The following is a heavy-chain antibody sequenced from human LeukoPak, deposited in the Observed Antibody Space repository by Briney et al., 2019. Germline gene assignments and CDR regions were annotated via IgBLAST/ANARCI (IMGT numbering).Heavy chain of an antibody. CDR3: AREGSIYYSDSSGYLGY. CDR1: GASINSGPYY. V-gene: IGHV4-61*02. D-gene: IGHD3-22*01. J-gene: IGHJ4*02. Sequence: PSQTLSLTCTVSGASINSGPYYWSWIRQPAGQGLEWIGRIYSGGRTNYNPSLKSRVTISVDTSKNQFSLKLSSVTAADTTVYYCAREGSIYYSDSSGYLGYWGQGTLVTVSS. CDR2: IYSGGRT.